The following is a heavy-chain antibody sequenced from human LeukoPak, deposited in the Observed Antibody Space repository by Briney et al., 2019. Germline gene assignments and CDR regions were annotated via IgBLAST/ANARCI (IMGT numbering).Heavy chain of an antibody. CDR3: AKAERGYCSSTSCSLYYFDY. Sequence: GRSLRLSCAASGFTFSSYGMHWVRQAPGKGLEWVSVIWYDGSNKYYADSVKGRFTISRDNSKNTLYLQMNSLRAEDTAVYYCAKAERGYCSSTSCSLYYFDYWGQGTLVTVSS. CDR1: GFTFSSYG. D-gene: IGHD2-2*01. CDR2: IWYDGSNK. J-gene: IGHJ4*02. V-gene: IGHV3-33*06.